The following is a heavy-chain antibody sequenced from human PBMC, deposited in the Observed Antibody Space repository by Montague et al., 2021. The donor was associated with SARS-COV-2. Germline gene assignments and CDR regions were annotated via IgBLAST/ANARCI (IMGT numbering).Heavy chain of an antibody. CDR1: GWSFSGYY. V-gene: IGHV4-34*01. Sequence: SETLSLTCAVYGWSFSGYYWSWIRQPPGKGLEWIGEINHSGSTNYNPSLKSRVTISVDTSKNQFSLKLSSVTAADTAVYYCARGPKAAGKAFYYYYGMDVWGEGTTVTVSS. J-gene: IGHJ6*04. CDR3: ARGPKAAGKAFYYYYGMDV. CDR2: INHSGST. D-gene: IGHD6-13*01.